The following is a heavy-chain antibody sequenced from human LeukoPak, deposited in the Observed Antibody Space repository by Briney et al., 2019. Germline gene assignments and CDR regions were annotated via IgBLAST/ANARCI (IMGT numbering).Heavy chain of an antibody. J-gene: IGHJ4*02. Sequence: SETLSLTCTVSGGSISSSITTNYWNWVRQPPGKGLEWIGSIHYSGSTYYNPSLESRATISVDTSKNQFSVKLTSVTAADTAVYYCARKGTIAPTGASHFDYWGQGTPVTVSS. CDR2: IHYSGST. V-gene: IGHV4-39*01. CDR3: ARKGTIAPTGASHFDY. CDR1: GGSISSSITTNY. D-gene: IGHD6-13*01.